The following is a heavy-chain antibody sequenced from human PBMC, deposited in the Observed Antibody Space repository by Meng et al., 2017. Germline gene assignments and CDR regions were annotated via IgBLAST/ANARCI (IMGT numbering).Heavy chain of an antibody. CDR2: INAGNGNT. V-gene: IGHV1-3*01. CDR1: GYTFMSYA. J-gene: IGHJ5*02. CDR3: ARDKLKTFDP. Sequence: VQREQSGVEVKKPGDSVKVSCKASGYTFMSYAMHWVRQATGQRLEWMGWINAGNGNTKYSQKFQGRVTITRDTSASTAYMELSSLRSEDTAVYYCARDKLKTFDPWGQGTLVTVSS.